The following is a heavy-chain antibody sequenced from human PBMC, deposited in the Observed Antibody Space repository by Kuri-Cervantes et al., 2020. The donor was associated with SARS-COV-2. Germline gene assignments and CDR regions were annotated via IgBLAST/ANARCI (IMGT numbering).Heavy chain of an antibody. J-gene: IGHJ3*02. V-gene: IGHV3-30*02. Sequence: GESLKISCAASGFTFSSYGMHWVRQAPGKGLEWVAFIRYDGSNKYYADSVKGRFTISRDNSKNTLYLQMNSLRAEDTAVYYCARDPGSITIFGVELGAFDIWGQGTMVTVSS. CDR2: IRYDGSNK. CDR3: ARDPGSITIFGVELGAFDI. D-gene: IGHD3-3*01. CDR1: GFTFSSYG.